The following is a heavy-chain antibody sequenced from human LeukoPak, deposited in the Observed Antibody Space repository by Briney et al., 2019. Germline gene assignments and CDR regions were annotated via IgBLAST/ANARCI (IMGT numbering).Heavy chain of an antibody. CDR3: ARGFSGVVARD. D-gene: IGHD2-15*01. CDR1: VXFISSYY. J-gene: IGHJ4*02. V-gene: IGHV4-59*12. Sequence: SETLTLTWTVAVXFISSYYGSWIRQPPGKGLEWIGYIYYSGSTNYNPSLKSRVTMSLDTSKNQFFLNLNSVTAADTAVCYCARGFSGVVARDWGQGTLVTVSS. CDR2: IYYSGST.